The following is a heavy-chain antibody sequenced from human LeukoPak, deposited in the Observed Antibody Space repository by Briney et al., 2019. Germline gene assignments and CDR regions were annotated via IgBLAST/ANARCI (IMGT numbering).Heavy chain of an antibody. CDR2: IYSGGST. CDR3: AKGASTGYSYGYGGFDY. J-gene: IGHJ4*02. CDR1: GFTVSSNY. V-gene: IGHV3-53*01. Sequence: GGSLRLSCAASGFTVSSNYMSWVRQASGKGLEWVSVIYSGGSTYYADSVKGRFTISRDNSKNTLYLQMNSLRAEDTAVYYCAKGASTGYSYGYGGFDYWGQGTLVTVSS. D-gene: IGHD5-18*01.